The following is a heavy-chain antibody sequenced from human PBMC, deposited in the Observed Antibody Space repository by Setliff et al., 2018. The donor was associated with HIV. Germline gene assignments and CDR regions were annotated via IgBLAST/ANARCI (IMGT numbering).Heavy chain of an antibody. CDR3: ARLTTTYYYDSSAYYHPV. J-gene: IGHJ4*02. CDR2: IYYSGST. CDR1: GGSISSHY. Sequence: PSETLSLTCTVSGGSISSHYWSWIRQPPGKGLEWIGSIYYSGSTNYNPSLKSRVTISVDTSKNQFSLKLSSVTAADTAVFYCARLTTTYYYDSSAYYHPVWGQGTLVTVS. V-gene: IGHV4-59*11. D-gene: IGHD3-22*01.